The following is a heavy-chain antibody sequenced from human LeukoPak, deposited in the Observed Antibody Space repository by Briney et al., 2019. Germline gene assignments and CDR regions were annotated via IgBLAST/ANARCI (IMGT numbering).Heavy chain of an antibody. CDR1: GGSFSGYY. D-gene: IGHD4-17*01. V-gene: IGHV4-34*01. Sequence: SETLSLTCAVYGGSFSGYYWSWNRQPPGKGLEWIGEINHSGSTNYNPSLKSRVTISVDTSKNQFSLKLSSVTAADTAVYYCARGPRYGDYGRYFDLWGRGTLVTVSS. CDR3: ARGPRYGDYGRYFDL. J-gene: IGHJ2*01. CDR2: INHSGST.